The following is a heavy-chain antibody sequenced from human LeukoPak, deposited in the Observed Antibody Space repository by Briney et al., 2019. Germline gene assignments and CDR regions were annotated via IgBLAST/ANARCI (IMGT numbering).Heavy chain of an antibody. D-gene: IGHD2-15*01. CDR2: ISAYNGNT. CDR3: ARHILGYCSGGSCYSAVSY. V-gene: IGHV1-18*01. CDR1: GYTFTSYG. J-gene: IGHJ4*02. Sequence: ASVKVSCKASGYTFTSYGISWVRQAPGQGLEWMGWISAYNGNTNYAQKLQGRVTMTTDTSTSTAYMELRSLRSDDTAVYYCARHILGYCSGGSCYSAVSYWGQGTLVTVSS.